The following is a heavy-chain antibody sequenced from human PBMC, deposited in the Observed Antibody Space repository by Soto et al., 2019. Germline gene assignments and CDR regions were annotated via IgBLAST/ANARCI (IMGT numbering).Heavy chain of an antibody. V-gene: IGHV3-74*01. Sequence: GGSLRLSCAASEFTFRSYWMPWVCQVPGKGLVWVARISSDGSNINYADSVKGRFTISRENAKNTLQLQMNSLRAEETAVYYCARDRLVFVDFGGMDVWGQGTTVTVSS. CDR3: ARDRLVFVDFGGMDV. CDR2: ISSDGSNI. CDR1: EFTFRSYW. D-gene: IGHD3-10*02. J-gene: IGHJ6*02.